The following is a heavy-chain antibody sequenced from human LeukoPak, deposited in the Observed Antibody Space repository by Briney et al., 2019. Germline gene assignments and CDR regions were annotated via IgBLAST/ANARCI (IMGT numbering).Heavy chain of an antibody. CDR2: IYHSGST. J-gene: IGHJ3*02. Sequence: SETLSLTCTVSGGSISSGGYYWSWIRQPPGKGLEWIGYIYHSGSTYYNPSLKSRVTISLDTSKNHFSLRLSSVTAADTAVYYCARVDTPSTAAFYDAFDIWGHGTMVTVSS. V-gene: IGHV4-30-2*01. CDR3: ARVDTPSTAAFYDAFDI. CDR1: GGSISSGGYY. D-gene: IGHD6-6*01.